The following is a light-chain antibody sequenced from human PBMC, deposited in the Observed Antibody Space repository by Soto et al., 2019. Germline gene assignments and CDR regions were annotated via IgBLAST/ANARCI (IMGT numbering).Light chain of an antibody. CDR1: SSDVGGYNY. V-gene: IGLV2-8*01. CDR2: EVS. J-gene: IGLJ2*01. CDR3: SSFAGNNNLV. Sequence: QSALTQPPSASGSPGQSVTISCTGTSSDVGGYNYVSWYQQHPGKAPKLMISEVSKRPSGVPVRFSGSKSGNTASLTVSGLQAEDEADYYCSSFAGNNNLVFGGGTQLTVL.